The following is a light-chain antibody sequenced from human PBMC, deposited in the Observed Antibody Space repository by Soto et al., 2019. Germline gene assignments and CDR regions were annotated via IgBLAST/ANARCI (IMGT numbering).Light chain of an antibody. CDR2: DAS. CDR1: QTVITY. J-gene: IGKJ4*01. Sequence: EIVLTQSPATLSLSPGERATLSCRASQTVITYLAWYQQKPGQAPRLLIYDASNRATGIAARFSGSGSGTDFTLTISSLEPEDFAVYYCQQRYNWPPLTFGGGTKVEIK. V-gene: IGKV3-11*01. CDR3: QQRYNWPPLT.